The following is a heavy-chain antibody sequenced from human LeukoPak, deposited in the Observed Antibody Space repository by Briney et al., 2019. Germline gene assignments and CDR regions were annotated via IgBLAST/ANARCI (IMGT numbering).Heavy chain of an antibody. Sequence: ASVKVSCKASGYTFTGYYMHWVRQAPGQGLEWMGWINPNSGGTNYAQKFQGRVTMTRDTSISTAYMELSRLRSDDTAVYYCARSGPDGYNYAGYWGQGTLVTVSS. CDR3: ARSGPDGYNYAGY. D-gene: IGHD5-12*01. V-gene: IGHV1-2*02. CDR1: GYTFTGYY. J-gene: IGHJ4*02. CDR2: INPNSGGT.